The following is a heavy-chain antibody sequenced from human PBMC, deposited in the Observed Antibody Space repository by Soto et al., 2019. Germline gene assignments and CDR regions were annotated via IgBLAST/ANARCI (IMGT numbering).Heavy chain of an antibody. V-gene: IGHV3-7*03. CDR1: GFTFSRSW. D-gene: IGHD1-26*01. Sequence: EVQLLESGGGLVQPGGSLRLSCAASGFTFSRSWMSWVRQAPGEGLEWVAIIKEDGSQTYFADSVKGRFTISRDNAKNSLYLQMNSLRTEDTGVYYCARGGWDKDWGQGTLVTVSS. J-gene: IGHJ1*01. CDR2: IKEDGSQT. CDR3: ARGGWDKD.